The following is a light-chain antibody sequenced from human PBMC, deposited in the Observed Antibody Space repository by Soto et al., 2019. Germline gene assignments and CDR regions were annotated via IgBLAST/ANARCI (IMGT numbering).Light chain of an antibody. Sequence: DIQMTQSPSSVSASVGDRATITCRASQGISSCLAWYQQKPGKAHKLLIYAASSLQSGVPSRFSSSGSGTDFTLTISSLQPEDFATYYCQKANSFQWTFGQGTKVEIK. CDR3: QKANSFQWT. V-gene: IGKV1-12*01. CDR2: AAS. CDR1: QGISSC. J-gene: IGKJ1*01.